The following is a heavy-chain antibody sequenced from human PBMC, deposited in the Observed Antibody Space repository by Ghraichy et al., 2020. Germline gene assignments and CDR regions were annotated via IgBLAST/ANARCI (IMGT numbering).Heavy chain of an antibody. J-gene: IGHJ6*03. CDR1: GGSISSYY. V-gene: IGHV4-59*08. CDR2: IYYSGST. CDR3: ARHGAAAAGSYYYHYLDV. D-gene: IGHD6-13*01. Sequence: SQTLSLTCSVSGGSISSYYWSWIRQPPGKGLEWIGYIYYSGSTKYNPSLMSRVTISVDTSKNQFSLMMNYMTAADTAVYYCARHGAAAAGSYYYHYLDVWGKGTTVTVSS.